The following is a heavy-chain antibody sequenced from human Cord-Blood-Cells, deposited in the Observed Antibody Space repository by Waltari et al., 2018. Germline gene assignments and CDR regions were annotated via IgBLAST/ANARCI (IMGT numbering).Heavy chain of an antibody. CDR3: ASDFWSGYDAFDI. Sequence: QVQLQQWGAGLLKPSETLSLTCAVHGGSFSGYYWRWIRQPPGKGLEWIGEINHSGSTNYNPSLKSRVTISVDTSKNQFSLKLSSVTAADTAVYYCASDFWSGYDAFDIWGQGTMVTVSS. CDR2: INHSGST. CDR1: GGSFSGYY. V-gene: IGHV4-34*01. D-gene: IGHD3-3*01. J-gene: IGHJ3*02.